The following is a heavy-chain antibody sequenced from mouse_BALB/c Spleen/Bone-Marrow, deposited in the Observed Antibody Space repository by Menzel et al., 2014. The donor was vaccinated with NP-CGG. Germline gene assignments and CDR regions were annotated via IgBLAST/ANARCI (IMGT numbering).Heavy chain of an antibody. CDR3: AASYYGRRSGSFDD. J-gene: IGHJ1*01. V-gene: IGHV5-6-3*01. D-gene: IGHD1-1*01. CDR1: GFTFSSYD. Sequence: EVQVVESGGGLVQPGGSLKLSCAASGFTFSSYDMPWVRQTPDKRLELVANINDNGGSTYYPHSMLDRFTISRDNATNALYLNMSSLKSEGPAMDYSAASYYGRRSGSFDDWGPGTTVTVSS. CDR2: INDNGGST.